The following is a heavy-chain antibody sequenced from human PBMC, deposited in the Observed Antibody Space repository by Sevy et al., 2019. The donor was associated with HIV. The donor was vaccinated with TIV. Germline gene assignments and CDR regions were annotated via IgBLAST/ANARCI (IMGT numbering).Heavy chain of an antibody. CDR2: INEDGTEK. V-gene: IGHV3-7*01. CDR3: ARDVAAGDF. CDR1: GFTFTRYW. Sequence: GGSLRLSCAASGFTFTRYWMIWVRQSPGKGLQWLGNINEDGTEKYYRDSVRGRFTISRDNTKKSLHLQMNSLRVDDTGVYYCARDVAAGDFWGQGTLVTVSS. D-gene: IGHD2-21*01. J-gene: IGHJ4*02.